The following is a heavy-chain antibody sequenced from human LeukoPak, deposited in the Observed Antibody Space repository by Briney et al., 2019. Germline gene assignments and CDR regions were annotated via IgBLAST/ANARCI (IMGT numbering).Heavy chain of an antibody. CDR3: GRDWDWHVQF. CDR2: IGVFNGNR. Sequence: ASVKVSCKASGYTFSRYGFSWVRQAPGQGLEWIGWIGVFNGNRNYAKSVQGRITLTADTSTNTTYMELRSLTSDDTAVYFCGRDWDWHVQFWGQGTLITVSS. CDR1: GYTFSRYG. D-gene: IGHD1-26*01. J-gene: IGHJ4*02. V-gene: IGHV1-18*01.